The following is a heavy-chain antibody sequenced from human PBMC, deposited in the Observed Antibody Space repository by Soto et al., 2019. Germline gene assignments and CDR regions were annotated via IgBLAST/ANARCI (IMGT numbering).Heavy chain of an antibody. J-gene: IGHJ5*02. CDR3: ARHVELRFLEWSMWFDP. Sequence: SETLSLTCTVSGGSISSSSYYWGWIRQPPGKGLEWIGSIYYSGSTYYNPSLKSRVTISVDTSKNQFSLKLSSVTAADTAVYYCARHVELRFLEWSMWFDPWGQGTLVTVSS. D-gene: IGHD3-3*01. V-gene: IGHV4-39*01. CDR2: IYYSGST. CDR1: GGSISSSSYY.